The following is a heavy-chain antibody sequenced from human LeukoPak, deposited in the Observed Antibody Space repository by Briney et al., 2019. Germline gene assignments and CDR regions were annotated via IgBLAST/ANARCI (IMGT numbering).Heavy chain of an antibody. CDR1: GFTFSSYA. V-gene: IGHV3-23*01. J-gene: IGHJ4*02. CDR2: LTGSGSST. Sequence: GGSLRLSCAASGFTFSSYAMSWVRQAPGKGLEWVSALTGSGSSTYYADSVKGRFTISRDSSKTTLYLQMSSLKAEDTAVYYCAKVRQWLVWDYWGQGTLVTVSS. CDR3: AKVRQWLVWDY. D-gene: IGHD6-19*01.